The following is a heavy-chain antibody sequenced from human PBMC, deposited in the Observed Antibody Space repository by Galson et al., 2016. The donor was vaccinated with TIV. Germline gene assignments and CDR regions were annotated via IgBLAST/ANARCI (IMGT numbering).Heavy chain of an antibody. CDR2: IWYDGSNK. CDR3: GRGNPPSTDTDY. V-gene: IGHV3-33*01. D-gene: IGHD1-1*01. J-gene: IGHJ4*02. CDR1: GFPFSTYA. Sequence: SLRLSCAVSGFPFSTYAMHWVRHSPGKGLEWVALIWYDGSNKEYVDSAKGRFTISRDDSKNTVYLQMNSLRAEDTAVYYCGRGNPPSTDTDYWGQGTQVTVSS.